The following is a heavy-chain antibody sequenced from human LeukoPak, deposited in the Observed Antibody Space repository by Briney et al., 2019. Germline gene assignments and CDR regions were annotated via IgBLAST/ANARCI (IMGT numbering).Heavy chain of an antibody. V-gene: IGHV1-8*03. CDR2: MNPNSGDT. Sequence: ASVKVSCKASGYTFTTYDINWVRQATGQGLEWMGWMNPNSGDTAYAQKFQGRVTITRNTSISTAYMELSGLRSEDTAVYYCARGTDSSGWPQYFDYWGQGTLVTVSS. D-gene: IGHD6-19*01. CDR1: GYTFTTYD. J-gene: IGHJ4*02. CDR3: ARGTDSSGWPQYFDY.